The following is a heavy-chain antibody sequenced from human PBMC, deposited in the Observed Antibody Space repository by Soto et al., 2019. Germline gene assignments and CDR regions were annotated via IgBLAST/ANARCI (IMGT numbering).Heavy chain of an antibody. D-gene: IGHD1-26*01. V-gene: IGHV1-58*01. CDR2: IVVGSGNT. CDR3: AAVDSGSYHDAFEI. Sequence: SVKVSCKASGFTFTSSAVQWVRQARGQRLEWIGWIVVGSGNTNYAQKFQERVTITRDMSTSTAYMELSSLRSEDTAVYYCAAVDSGSYHDAFEIWGQGTMVTVSS. CDR1: GFTFTSSA. J-gene: IGHJ3*02.